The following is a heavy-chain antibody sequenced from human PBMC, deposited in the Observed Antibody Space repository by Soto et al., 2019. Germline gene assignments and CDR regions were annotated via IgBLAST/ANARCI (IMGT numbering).Heavy chain of an antibody. CDR2: ISPIGSKK. CDR1: GFTFSSYA. CDR3: ARARTRVSRPYCFDP. Sequence: QVQLVESGGGVVQPGWSLRVSCAASGFTFSSYAIHWVRQAPGQGLEWVAGISPIGSKKYYAHTVQGRVTITRDESKNTVYLEMSSLRSEDTAVYYCARARTRVSRPYCFDPWGQGTLVTVSS. V-gene: IGHV3-30*15. J-gene: IGHJ5*02. D-gene: IGHD3-10*01.